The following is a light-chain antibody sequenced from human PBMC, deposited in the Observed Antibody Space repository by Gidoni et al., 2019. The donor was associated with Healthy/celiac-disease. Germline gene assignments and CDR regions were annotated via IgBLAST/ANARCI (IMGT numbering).Light chain of an antibody. V-gene: IGLV3-1*01. J-gene: IGLJ2*01. Sequence: SYELTQPPSVSVSPGQTASITCTGDKLGYNYACWYQQKPGQAPVLVIYQASKRLAGLPARFSGSNSGNTATLTISGTQAMDEADYYCQALASSRGVFGGGTTLTVL. CDR3: QALASSRGV. CDR1: KLGYNY. CDR2: QAS.